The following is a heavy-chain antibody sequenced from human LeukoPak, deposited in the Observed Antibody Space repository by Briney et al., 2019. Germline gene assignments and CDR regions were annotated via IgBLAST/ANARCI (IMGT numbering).Heavy chain of an antibody. CDR1: GFTFSSYA. CDR3: AKDRIWVGTKHGDFDY. J-gene: IGHJ4*02. CDR2: ISGSGGST. Sequence: ETGGSLRLSCAASGFTFSSYAMSWVRQAPGKGLEWVSAISGSGGSTYYADSVKGRFTISRDNSKNTLYLQMNSLRAEDTAVYYCAKDRIWVGTKHGDFDYWGQGTLVTVSS. D-gene: IGHD3-16*01. V-gene: IGHV3-23*01.